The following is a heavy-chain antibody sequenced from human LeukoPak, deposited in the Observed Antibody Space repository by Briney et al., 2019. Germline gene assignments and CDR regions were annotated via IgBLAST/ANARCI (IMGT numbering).Heavy chain of an antibody. Sequence: PGGSLRLSCEASGFTFSSYWMTWVRQAPGKGLEWVANIKQDGSEKYYVDSVKGRFTISRDNAKNSLYLQMNSLRAEDTAVYYCARITDPIPRYDFWSGYPYYYMDVWGKGTTVTVSS. CDR2: IKQDGSEK. D-gene: IGHD3-3*01. CDR3: ARITDPIPRYDFWSGYPYYYMDV. CDR1: GFTFSSYW. V-gene: IGHV3-7*01. J-gene: IGHJ6*03.